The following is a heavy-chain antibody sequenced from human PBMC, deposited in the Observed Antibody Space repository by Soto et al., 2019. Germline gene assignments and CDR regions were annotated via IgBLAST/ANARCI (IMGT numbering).Heavy chain of an antibody. V-gene: IGHV3-30*18. CDR1: GFTFSSYG. CDR2: ISYDGSNK. Sequence: QVQLVESGGGVVQPGRSLRLSCAASGFTFSSYGMNWVRQAPGKGLEWVAVISYDGSNKYYADSVKGRFTISRDNXKNRRYLQMNSLRAEDTAVYYCAKDRAGYDSYGMDVWGQGTTVTVSS. D-gene: IGHD5-12*01. CDR3: AKDRAGYDSYGMDV. J-gene: IGHJ6*02.